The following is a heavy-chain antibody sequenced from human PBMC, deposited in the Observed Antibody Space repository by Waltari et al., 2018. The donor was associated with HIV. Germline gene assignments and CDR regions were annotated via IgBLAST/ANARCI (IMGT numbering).Heavy chain of an antibody. Sequence: QVQLVESGGGVVQPGRSLRLSCAASGFTFSNYAMHRVRQAPGKGLEWVAVISYVGSNKYYADSVKGRFTISRDNSKITLYLQMNSLRAEDTAVYYCARDPSGYSYNYVLSPYFDYWGQGTLVTVSS. D-gene: IGHD5-18*01. J-gene: IGHJ4*02. CDR3: ARDPSGYSYNYVLSPYFDY. CDR1: GFTFSNYA. V-gene: IGHV3-30*04. CDR2: ISYVGSNK.